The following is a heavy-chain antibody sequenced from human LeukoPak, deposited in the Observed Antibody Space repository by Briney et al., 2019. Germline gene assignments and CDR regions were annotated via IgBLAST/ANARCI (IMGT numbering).Heavy chain of an antibody. CDR3: ARYTGTGGYL. CDR1: GXSIGHYY. CDR2: IYYTGIT. Sequence: SETLSLTCTVSGXSIGHYYWNWIRQPPGKGLEWIGYIYYTGITDYSPSLKSRVTISVDTSKNQFSLRLSSVTAADTARYYCARYTGTGGYLWGQGTLVTVSS. D-gene: IGHD2-8*02. V-gene: IGHV4-59*01. J-gene: IGHJ4*02.